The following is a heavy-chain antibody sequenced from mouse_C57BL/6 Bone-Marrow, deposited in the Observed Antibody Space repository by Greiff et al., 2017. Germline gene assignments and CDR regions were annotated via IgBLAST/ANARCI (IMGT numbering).Heavy chain of an antibody. CDR1: GYTFTDYY. CDR2: INPNNGGT. V-gene: IGHV1-26*01. J-gene: IGHJ2*01. Sequence: EVKLQQSGPELVKPGASVKISCKASGYTFTDYYMNWVKQSHGKSLEWIGDINPNNGGTSYNQKFKGKATLTVDKSSSTAYMELRSLTSEDSAVYYCAREGEGGDYFDYWGQGTTLTVSS. CDR3: AREGEGGDYFDY.